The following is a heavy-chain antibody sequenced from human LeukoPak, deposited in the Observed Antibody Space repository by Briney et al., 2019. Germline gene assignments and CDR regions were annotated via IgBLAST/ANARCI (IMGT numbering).Heavy chain of an antibody. V-gene: IGHV3-74*01. J-gene: IGHJ4*01. CDR1: RVHSRANW. CDR3: ARARSRYVDY. Sequence: PGGSLRLPFSASRVHSRANWMYSVRQDPGKGLVWVSHTITDGIHTWYAHSVKGRFTISRDNAKNTLYLQMNSLRAQDTYVYFFARARSRYVDYWGQGTLVTVSS. CDR2: TITDGIHT.